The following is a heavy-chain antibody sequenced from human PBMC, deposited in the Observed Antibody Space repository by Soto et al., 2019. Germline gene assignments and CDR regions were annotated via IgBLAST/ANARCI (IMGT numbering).Heavy chain of an antibody. CDR3: ARRDNYYYYGMED. CDR1: GGTFSSYA. J-gene: IGHJ6*02. Sequence: GASVKVSCKASGGTFSSYAISWVRQAPGQGLEWMGGIIPIFGTANYNPSLKSRVTISVDTSKNQFSLKLSSVTAADTAVYYCARRDNYYYYGMEDWGQGTTVTVSS. CDR2: IIPIFGTA. V-gene: IGHV1-69*06.